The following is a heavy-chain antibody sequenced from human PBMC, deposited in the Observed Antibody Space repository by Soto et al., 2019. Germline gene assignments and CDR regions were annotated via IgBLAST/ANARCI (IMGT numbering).Heavy chain of an antibody. V-gene: IGHV4-30-4*01. Sequence: SETLSLTCTVSGGSISSGDYYWSWIRQPPGKGLEWIGYIYYSGSTYYNPSLKSRVTISVDTSKNQFSLKLSSVTAADTAVYYCARADYVWGSYRYTGPWFDPWGQGALVTVSS. D-gene: IGHD3-16*02. CDR3: ARADYVWGSYRYTGPWFDP. CDR1: GGSISSGDYY. CDR2: IYYSGST. J-gene: IGHJ5*02.